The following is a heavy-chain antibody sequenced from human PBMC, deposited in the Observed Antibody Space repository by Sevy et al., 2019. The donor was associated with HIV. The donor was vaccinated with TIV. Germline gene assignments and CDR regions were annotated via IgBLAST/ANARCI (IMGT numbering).Heavy chain of an antibody. CDR3: ATTKDYYDSSGSPFDY. Sequence: ASVKVSCMVSGYTLSELSMHWVRQAPGKGLEWMGSFDPENDETIYVQKFQGRVTMTEDTSTDTAYMELNNLRSEDTAVYYCATTKDYYDSSGSPFDYRGQGTLVTVSS. V-gene: IGHV1-24*01. D-gene: IGHD3-22*01. CDR2: FDPENDET. CDR1: GYTLSELS. J-gene: IGHJ4*02.